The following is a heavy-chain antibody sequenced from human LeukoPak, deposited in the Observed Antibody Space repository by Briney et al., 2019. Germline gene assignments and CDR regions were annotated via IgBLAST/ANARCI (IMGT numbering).Heavy chain of an antibody. Sequence: SETLSLTCSVSGGSIRSVFWSWVRQPPGKGLGWIGYIYYTGSTNYNPSLKSRVAISVDTSKNQFSLNLTSGTAADTAVYYCARGMAAAETRARNCYMDVWGEGTTVPVSS. CDR3: ARGMAAAETRARNCYMDV. CDR1: GGSIRSVF. CDR2: IYYTGST. D-gene: IGHD6-13*01. J-gene: IGHJ6*03. V-gene: IGHV4-59*12.